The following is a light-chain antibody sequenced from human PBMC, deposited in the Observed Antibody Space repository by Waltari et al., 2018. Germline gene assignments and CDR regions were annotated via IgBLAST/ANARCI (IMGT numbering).Light chain of an antibody. CDR3: QQYYSTPQLT. J-gene: IGKJ4*01. Sequence: DIVMTQSPDSLAVSLGERATINCKSSQSVLYSSNNKNYLAWYQQKPGQPPKLLIYWASTRDSGGPDRFSGSGSGTDFTLTISSLQAEDVAVYYCQQYYSTPQLTFGGGTKVEIK. V-gene: IGKV4-1*01. CDR2: WAS. CDR1: QSVLYSSNNKNY.